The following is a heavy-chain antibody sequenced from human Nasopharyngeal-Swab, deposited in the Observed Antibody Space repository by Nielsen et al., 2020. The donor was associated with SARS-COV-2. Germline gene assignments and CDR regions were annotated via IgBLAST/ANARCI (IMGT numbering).Heavy chain of an antibody. CDR2: IKQDGGEK. Sequence: GGSLRLSCAASGFTFTNHYMTWVRQAPGKGLEWVANIKQDGGEKFYVDSVKGRFRVSRDNAQNSLYLQMNSLRAEDTAVYYCARVGGSSWYFDYWGQGTLVTVSS. CDR1: GFTFTNHY. D-gene: IGHD6-13*01. J-gene: IGHJ4*02. CDR3: ARVGGSSWYFDY. V-gene: IGHV3-7*04.